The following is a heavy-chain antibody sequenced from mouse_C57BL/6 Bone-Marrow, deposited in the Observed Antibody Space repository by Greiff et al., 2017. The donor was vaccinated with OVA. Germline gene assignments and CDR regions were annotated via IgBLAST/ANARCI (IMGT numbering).Heavy chain of an antibody. CDR1: GYAFSSYW. D-gene: IGHD4-1*01. Sequence: QVHVKQSGAELVKPGASVKISCKASGYAFSSYWMNWVKQRPGKGLEWIGQIYPGDGDTNYNGKFKGKATLTADKSSSTAYMQLSSLTSEDSAVYFCAREGKTGTNVYWGQGTTLTVSS. V-gene: IGHV1-80*01. J-gene: IGHJ2*01. CDR2: IYPGDGDT. CDR3: AREGKTGTNVY.